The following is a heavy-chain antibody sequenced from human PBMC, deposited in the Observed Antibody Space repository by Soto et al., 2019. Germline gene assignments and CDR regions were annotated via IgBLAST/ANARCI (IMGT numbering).Heavy chain of an antibody. CDR1: GYTFTSYG. CDR3: ARTPFCSGVSCYYHRVDY. Sequence: ASVKVSCKASGYTFTSYGFSWVRQAPGQGLEWMGWISAYNGNTNCAQKLQDRVTMTTDTSTTTAYMELRSLTSDDTAVYYCARTPFCSGVSCYYHRVDYWGQGTLVTVSS. D-gene: IGHD2-15*01. V-gene: IGHV1-18*01. J-gene: IGHJ4*02. CDR2: ISAYNGNT.